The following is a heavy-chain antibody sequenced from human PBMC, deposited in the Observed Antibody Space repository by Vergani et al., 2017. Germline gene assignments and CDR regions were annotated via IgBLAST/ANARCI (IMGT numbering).Heavy chain of an antibody. CDR3: ARDHSSSWYDWYFDL. Sequence: EVQLVESGGGLVQPGGSLRLSCAASGFTFSSYWMHWVRQAPGKGLVWVSRINSDGSSTSYADSVKGRFTISRDNAKNTLYLQMNSLRAEDTAVYYCARDHSSSWYDWYFDLWGRGTLVTVSS. J-gene: IGHJ2*01. V-gene: IGHV3-74*01. CDR2: INSDGSST. CDR1: GFTFSSYW. D-gene: IGHD6-13*01.